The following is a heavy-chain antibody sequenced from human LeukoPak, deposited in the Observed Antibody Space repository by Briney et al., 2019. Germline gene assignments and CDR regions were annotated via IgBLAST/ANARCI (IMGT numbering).Heavy chain of an antibody. Sequence: GGSLRLSCAASGFTFSSYAMSWVRQAPGKGLEWVSAISGSGGATYYADSVKGRFTISRDNSKNTLYLQMNSLRAEDTAVYYCAKDGYCSSTSCYPAPYWGQGTLVTVSS. CDR2: ISGSGGAT. V-gene: IGHV3-23*01. CDR1: GFTFSSYA. CDR3: AKDGYCSSTSCYPAPY. J-gene: IGHJ4*02. D-gene: IGHD2-2*01.